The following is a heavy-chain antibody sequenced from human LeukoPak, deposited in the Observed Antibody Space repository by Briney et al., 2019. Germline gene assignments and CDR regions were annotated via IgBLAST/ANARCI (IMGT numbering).Heavy chain of an antibody. CDR3: ASGRQLGR. D-gene: IGHD6-13*01. J-gene: IGHJ4*02. V-gene: IGHV3-7*03. CDR2: IKQDESEK. Sequence: SGGSLGLSCAASGFIFSTYWMSWVRQAPGKGLEWVANIKQDESEKYYVDSVKGRFTISRDNTKNSLYLQMNSLRVEDTAVYYCASGRQLGRWGQGTLVTVSS. CDR1: GFIFSTYW.